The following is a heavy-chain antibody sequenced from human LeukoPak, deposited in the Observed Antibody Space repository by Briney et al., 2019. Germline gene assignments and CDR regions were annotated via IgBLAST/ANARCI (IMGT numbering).Heavy chain of an antibody. CDR1: GFTFSTYG. J-gene: IGHJ3*01. CDR3: ATSSGVF. V-gene: IGHV3-23*01. D-gene: IGHD3-10*01. Sequence: GGSLRLSCAASGFTFSTYGMSWVRQAPGKGLEWVSGISASADSIYFPDSVKGRFTIARDNSRNTLYLQINSLRADDTAVYYCATSSGVFWGQGTMVTVSS. CDR2: ISASADSI.